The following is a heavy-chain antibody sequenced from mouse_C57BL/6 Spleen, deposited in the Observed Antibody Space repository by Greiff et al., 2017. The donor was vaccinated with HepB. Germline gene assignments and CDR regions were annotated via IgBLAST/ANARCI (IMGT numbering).Heavy chain of an antibody. CDR3: ARTGGIYYGNYYFDY. D-gene: IGHD2-1*01. V-gene: IGHV1-69*01. J-gene: IGHJ2*01. CDR1: GYTFTSYW. CDR2: IDPSDSYT. Sequence: QVQLKQPGAELVMPGASVKLSCKASGYTFTSYWMHWVKQRPGQGLEWIGEIDPSDSYTNYNQKFKGKSTLTVDKSSSTAYMQLSSLTSEDSAVYYCARTGGIYYGNYYFDYWGQGTTLTVSS.